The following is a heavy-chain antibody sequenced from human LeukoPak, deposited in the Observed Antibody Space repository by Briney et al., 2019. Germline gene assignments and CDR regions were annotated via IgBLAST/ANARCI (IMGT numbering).Heavy chain of an antibody. Sequence: PGGSLRLSCAASGFTFSSYAMSWVRQAPGKGLEWVSSISGSGGSKYCADSVKGRFTISRDNSKNTLYLQMNSLRAEDTAVYYCAKDYATYYYGSGSYYNYGMDVWAKGPRSPSP. V-gene: IGHV3-23*01. CDR2: ISGSGGSK. CDR1: GFTFSSYA. J-gene: IGHJ6*02. CDR3: AKDYATYYYGSGSYYNYGMDV. D-gene: IGHD3-10*01.